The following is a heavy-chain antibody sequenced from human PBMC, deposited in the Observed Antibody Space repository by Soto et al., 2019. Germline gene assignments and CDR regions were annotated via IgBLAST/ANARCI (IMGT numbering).Heavy chain of an antibody. CDR3: AKDEWCTNGVCYTDYYYGMDV. CDR2: ISGSGGST. CDR1: GFTFSSYA. Sequence: VQLVESGGGVVQPGRSLRLSCAASGFTFSSYAMSWVRQAPGKGLEWVSAISGSGGSTYYADSVKGRFTISRDNSKNTLYLQMNSLRAEDTAVYYCAKDEWCTNGVCYTDYYYGMDVWGQGTTVTVSS. J-gene: IGHJ6*02. D-gene: IGHD2-8*01. V-gene: IGHV3-23*04.